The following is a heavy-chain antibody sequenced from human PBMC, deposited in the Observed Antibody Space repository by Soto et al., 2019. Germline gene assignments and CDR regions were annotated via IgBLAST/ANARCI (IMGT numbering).Heavy chain of an antibody. V-gene: IGHV4-34*01. CDR3: ARGYRYSSGRNIDYYYYGMDV. J-gene: IGHJ6*02. D-gene: IGHD6-19*01. Sequence: PSETLSLTCAVYGGSFSGYYWSWIRQPPGKGLEWIGEINHSGSTNYNPSLKSRVTISVDTSKNQFSLKLSSVTAADTAVYYCARGYRYSSGRNIDYYYYGMDVWGQGTTVTVSS. CDR1: GGSFSGYY. CDR2: INHSGST.